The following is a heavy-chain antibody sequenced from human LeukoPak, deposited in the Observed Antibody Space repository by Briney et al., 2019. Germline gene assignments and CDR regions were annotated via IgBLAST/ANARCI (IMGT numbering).Heavy chain of an antibody. CDR2: ISYDGSNK. J-gene: IGHJ4*02. CDR3: ARDMEDTAMVTADY. Sequence: GGSLRLSCAASGFTFSSYAMHWVHQAPGKGLEWVAVISYDGSNKYYADSVKGRFTISRDNSKNTLYLQMNSLRAEDTAVYYCARDMEDTAMVTADYWGQGTLVTVSS. D-gene: IGHD5-18*01. CDR1: GFTFSSYA. V-gene: IGHV3-30-3*01.